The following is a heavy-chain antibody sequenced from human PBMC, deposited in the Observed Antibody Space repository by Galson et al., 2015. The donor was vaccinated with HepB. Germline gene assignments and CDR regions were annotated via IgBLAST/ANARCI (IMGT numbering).Heavy chain of an antibody. CDR2: ISSNGGNT. CDR1: GYTFTING. D-gene: IGHD4/OR15-4a*01. V-gene: IGHV1-18*01. Sequence: SVKVSCKASGYTFTINGISWVRQTPGQGLEWLGWISSNGGNTKYALKYQGRITLTRDTSASTAYLELRSLRSDDTAMYYCARDRDYRFDFWGQGTLVTVSS. J-gene: IGHJ4*02. CDR3: ARDRDYRFDF.